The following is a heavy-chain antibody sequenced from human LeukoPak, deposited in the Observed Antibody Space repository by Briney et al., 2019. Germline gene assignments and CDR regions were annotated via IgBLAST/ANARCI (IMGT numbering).Heavy chain of an antibody. CDR1: GFTFSSYA. V-gene: IGHV3-23*01. D-gene: IGHD3-22*01. J-gene: IGHJ5*02. CDR3: AKGHYYDSSGYPRGFDP. CDR2: ISGSGGST. Sequence: PGGSLRLSCAASGFTFSSYAMSWVRQAPGKGLEWVSAISGSGGSTYHADSVKGRFTISRDNSKNTLYLQMNSLRAEDTAVYYCAKGHYYDSSGYPRGFDPWGQGTLVTVSS.